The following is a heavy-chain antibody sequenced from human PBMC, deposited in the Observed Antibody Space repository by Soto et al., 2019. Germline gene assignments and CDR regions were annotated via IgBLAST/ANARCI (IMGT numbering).Heavy chain of an antibody. Sequence: GESLKISCTASGYSFTNSWIAWVRQVPGKGLEWMGSINADNSNTKYTPTFQGHVTISADKPTSTAYLQWSSLKASDTAMYYCARHRLPAGSGWFSYYYWGQGSLVTVSS. CDR2: INADNSNT. J-gene: IGHJ4*02. CDR3: ARHRLPAGSGWFSYYY. V-gene: IGHV5-51*01. CDR1: GYSFTNSW. D-gene: IGHD6-19*01.